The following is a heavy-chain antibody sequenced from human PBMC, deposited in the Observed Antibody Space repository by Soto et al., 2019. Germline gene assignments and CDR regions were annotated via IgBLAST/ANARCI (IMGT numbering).Heavy chain of an antibody. Sequence: GGSLRLSCAASGFTFDDYAMHWVRQAPGKGLEWVSGISWNSGSIGYADSVKGRFTISRDNAKNSLYLQMNSLRAEDTALYYCAKAVYSSGWYASAMDQLRKCFDSWGQGT. CDR2: ISWNSGSI. CDR3: AKAVYSSGWYASAMDQLRKCFDS. V-gene: IGHV3-9*01. D-gene: IGHD6-19*01. CDR1: GFTFDDYA. J-gene: IGHJ4*02.